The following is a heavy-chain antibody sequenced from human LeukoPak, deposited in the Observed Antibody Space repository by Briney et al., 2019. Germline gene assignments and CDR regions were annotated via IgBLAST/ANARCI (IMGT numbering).Heavy chain of an antibody. D-gene: IGHD6-6*01. CDR2: ISSNGGST. CDR3: ARGTAARREESYYYSYMDV. Sequence: GGSLRLSCAASGFTFSNYAFHWVRQAPGKGLEYASVISSNGGSTYYATSVKGRFTISRDNSENTLFLHMGSLRVEDMAVYYCARGTAARREESYYYSYMDVWGKGTTVTVSS. V-gene: IGHV3-64*01. J-gene: IGHJ6*03. CDR1: GFTFSNYA.